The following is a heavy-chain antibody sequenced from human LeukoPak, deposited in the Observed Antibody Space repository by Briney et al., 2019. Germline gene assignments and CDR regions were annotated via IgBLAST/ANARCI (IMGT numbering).Heavy chain of an antibody. V-gene: IGHV4-39*07. CDR1: GGSISSSSYY. Sequence: PSETLSLTCTVSGGSISSSSYYWGWIRQPPGKGLEWIGSIYYSGSTYYNPSLKSRVTISVDTSKNQFSLKLSSVTAADTAVYYCARDGIVGATLYYYGMDVWGQGTTVTVSS. D-gene: IGHD1-26*01. CDR3: ARDGIVGATLYYYGMDV. CDR2: IYYSGST. J-gene: IGHJ6*02.